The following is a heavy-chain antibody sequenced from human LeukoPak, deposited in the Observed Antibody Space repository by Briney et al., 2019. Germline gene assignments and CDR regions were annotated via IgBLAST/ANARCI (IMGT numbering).Heavy chain of an antibody. D-gene: IGHD1/OR15-1a*01. V-gene: IGHV3-23*01. Sequence: PGGSLRPSCAVSGFSFSNYAMSWVRQFPGKGLEWVSGISGTGGNTYYADSVKGRFTISRDNSKNMLYLQMNTLTAEDTAIYFCAKDFEFKWQQPSDHWGQGTPVTVSS. CDR2: ISGTGGNT. J-gene: IGHJ4*02. CDR3: AKDFEFKWQQPSDH. CDR1: GFSFSNYA.